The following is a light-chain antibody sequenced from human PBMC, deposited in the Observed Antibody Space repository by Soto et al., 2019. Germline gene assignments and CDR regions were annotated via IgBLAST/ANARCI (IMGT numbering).Light chain of an antibody. CDR3: QQRSNWLLT. V-gene: IGKV3-11*01. Sequence: EIVLTQSPVTLSLSPGERATLSCRASQSVSSYLAWYQQKPGQAPRLLIYDKSNRATGIPARFSGSGSGTDFTLTISSLEPEDFAVYYCQQRSNWLLTFGGGTKVEIK. CDR2: DKS. CDR1: QSVSSY. J-gene: IGKJ4*01.